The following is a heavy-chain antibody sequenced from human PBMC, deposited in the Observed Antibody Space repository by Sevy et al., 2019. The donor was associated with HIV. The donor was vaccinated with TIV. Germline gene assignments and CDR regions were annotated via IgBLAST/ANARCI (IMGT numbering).Heavy chain of an antibody. D-gene: IGHD5-12*01. CDR3: ARDSEIPILATITSFDY. V-gene: IGHV3-7*03. Sequence: GGSLRLSCAASGFTFSSYWMSWVRQAPGKGLEWVANIKQDGSEKYYVDSVKGRFTISRDNAKNSLYLQMNSLRAEDTAVYYCARDSEIPILATITSFDYWGHGTLVTVSS. CDR1: GFTFSSYW. CDR2: IKQDGSEK. J-gene: IGHJ4*01.